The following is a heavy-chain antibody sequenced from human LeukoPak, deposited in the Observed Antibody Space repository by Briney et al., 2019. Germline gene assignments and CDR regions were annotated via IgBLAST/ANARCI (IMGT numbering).Heavy chain of an antibody. CDR1: GGSFSPYF. J-gene: IGHJ4*02. D-gene: IGHD5-18*01. CDR3: ARSTWLLDT. V-gene: IGHV4-59*01. Sequence: SETLSLTCTVSGGSFSPYFWSWIRQPPGKGLEWIGYIYYSGSTNYSPSLKSRVTISLDTFRNQFSLKLSSVTAADTAVYYCARSTWLLDTWGQGTLVTVSS. CDR2: IYYSGST.